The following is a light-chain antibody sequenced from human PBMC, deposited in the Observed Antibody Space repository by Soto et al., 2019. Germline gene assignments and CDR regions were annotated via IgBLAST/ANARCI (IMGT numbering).Light chain of an antibody. Sequence: QSVLTQPASVSASPGQSITISCTGTSSDVGGSNFVSWYQQHPGKPPKLIIYDVATRPSGVSNRFSGSKSGSTASLIISRLQTEDEAVYYCVSFTSSTTYVFGSGTKLTVL. CDR2: DVA. CDR3: VSFTSSTTYV. J-gene: IGLJ1*01. V-gene: IGLV2-14*03. CDR1: SSDVGGSNF.